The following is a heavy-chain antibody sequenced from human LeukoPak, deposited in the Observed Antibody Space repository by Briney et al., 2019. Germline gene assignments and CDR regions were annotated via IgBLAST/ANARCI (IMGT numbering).Heavy chain of an antibody. D-gene: IGHD2-2*01. CDR3: ATYCSSAACQEGFDY. J-gene: IGHJ4*02. CDR1: GFTFSSYA. CDR2: ISGSGGST. V-gene: IGHV3-23*01. Sequence: PGGSLRLSCAASGFTFSSYAMSWVRQAPGKGLEWVSAISGSGGSTYYADSVRGRFAIFRDNSKNTLYLQMNSLRAEDTAIYYCATYCSSAACQEGFDYWGQGTLVTVSS.